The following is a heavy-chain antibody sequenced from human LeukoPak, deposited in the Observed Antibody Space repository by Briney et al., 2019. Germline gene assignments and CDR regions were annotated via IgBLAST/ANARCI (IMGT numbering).Heavy chain of an antibody. CDR2: ISSSGSI. Sequence: PGGSLSLSCAVSGCTFSSDTFNWICKAPGQGMEWDSYISSSGSISYADSVKGRFTISRDNAKNSPYLQMNSLRDEDTAVYYCARMIDYNYGYAFDYWGQGTLVTVSS. CDR1: GCTFSSDT. V-gene: IGHV3-48*02. J-gene: IGHJ4*02. D-gene: IGHD5-18*01. CDR3: ARMIDYNYGYAFDY.